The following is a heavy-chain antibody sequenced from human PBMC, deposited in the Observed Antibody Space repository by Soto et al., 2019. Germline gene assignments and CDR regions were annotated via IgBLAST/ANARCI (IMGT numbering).Heavy chain of an antibody. J-gene: IGHJ6*03. CDR1: GFTFSDYY. CDR2: ISSRGSTI. D-gene: IGHD2-2*01. CDR3: ASFHCSITICYYYYYYYMDV. Sequence: QVQLVESGGGLVKPGGSLRLSCAASGFTFSDYYMSWLRQAPGKGLEWVSYISSRGSTIYYADSVKGRFTISRDNAKNSLYLQMNSLRAEDTSVYYCASFHCSITICYYYYYYYMDVWGKGTTVIVSS. V-gene: IGHV3-11*01.